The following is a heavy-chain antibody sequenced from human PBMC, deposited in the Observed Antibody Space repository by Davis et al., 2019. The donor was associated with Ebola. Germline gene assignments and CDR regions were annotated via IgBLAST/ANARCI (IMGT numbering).Heavy chain of an antibody. V-gene: IGHV3-30*18. D-gene: IGHD4-11*01. CDR2: ISYDGSNK. CDR3: AKDQDYSFGYYYYGMDV. CDR1: GFTFSSYG. J-gene: IGHJ6*02. Sequence: GESLKISCAASGFTFSSYGMHWVRQAPGKGLEWMAVISYDGSNKYYADSVKGRFTISRDNSKNTLYLQMNSLRAEDTAVYYCAKDQDYSFGYYYYGMDVWGQGTTVTVSS.